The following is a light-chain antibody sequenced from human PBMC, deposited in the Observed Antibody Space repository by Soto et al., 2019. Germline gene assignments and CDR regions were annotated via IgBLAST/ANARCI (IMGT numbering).Light chain of an antibody. J-gene: IGKJ3*01. V-gene: IGKV3-20*01. Sequence: EIVLTQSPGTLSLSPGERATLSCRASQSVSSSCLAWYQQRPGQAPRLLIYGASSRATAIPDMFSGSGSGTYLTLTISRLAPEDSAVYYCQWSDNSPPRFAFGPGTKVDIK. CDR1: QSVSSSC. CDR3: QWSDNSPPRFA. CDR2: GAS.